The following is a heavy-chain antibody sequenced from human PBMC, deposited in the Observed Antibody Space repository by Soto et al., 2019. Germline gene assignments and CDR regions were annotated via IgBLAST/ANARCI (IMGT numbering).Heavy chain of an antibody. J-gene: IGHJ4*02. Sequence: QVQLVQSGAEVKKPGASVKVSCKASGYIFTNHYIHWVRQAPGQGLEWMGIINPSGGSTNYLQKFQGSITMTRDTSTSPVYMELSSLRSEDTAVYFCARADYYDSSGFYYDCWGQGTLVTVSS. V-gene: IGHV1-46*01. CDR3: ARADYYDSSGFYYDC. CDR1: GYIFTNHY. D-gene: IGHD3-22*01. CDR2: INPSGGST.